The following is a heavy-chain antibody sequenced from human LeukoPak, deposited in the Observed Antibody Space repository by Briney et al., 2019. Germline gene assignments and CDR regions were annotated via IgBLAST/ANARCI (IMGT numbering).Heavy chain of an antibody. J-gene: IGHJ3*02. V-gene: IGHV4-38-2*02. CDR3: AKGLPRGPKAFDI. CDR1: GYSIGSGFY. D-gene: IGHD2-15*01. Sequence: SETLSLTCIVSGYSIGSGFYWGWIRQPPGKGLEWIGIIYHSGSTYYNPSLKSRVTISVDTSKNQFSLKLSSVTAADTAVYYCAKGLPRGPKAFDIWGQGTMVTVSS. CDR2: IYHSGST.